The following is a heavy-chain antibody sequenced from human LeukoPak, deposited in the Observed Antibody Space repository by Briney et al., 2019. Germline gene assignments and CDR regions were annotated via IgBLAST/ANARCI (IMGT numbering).Heavy chain of an antibody. CDR3: ARCTRSSSLWWCYFDY. V-gene: IGHV3-7*01. CDR1: GFTFSSYW. J-gene: IGHJ4*02. Sequence: GGSLRLSCAASGFTFSSYWMSWVRQAPGKGLEWVANIKQDGSEKYYVDSVKGRFTISRDNAKNSLYLQMNSLRAEDTAVYYCARCTRSSSLWWCYFDYWGQGTLVTVSS. CDR2: IKQDGSEK. D-gene: IGHD2-8*02.